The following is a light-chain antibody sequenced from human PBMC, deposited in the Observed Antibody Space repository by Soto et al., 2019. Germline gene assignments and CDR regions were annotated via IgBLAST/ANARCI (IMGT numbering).Light chain of an antibody. CDR2: AAS. CDR1: QSVSSDF. CDR3: LKYGRSPGWT. Sequence: EIVLTQSPGTLSLSPGERATLSCRASQSVSSDFLAWYQQKPGQAPRLLIYAASSRASGTPDRFSGSGSETEFTLTISRLEPEDFAVYYCLKYGRSPGWTFGQGTKV. J-gene: IGKJ1*01. V-gene: IGKV3-20*01.